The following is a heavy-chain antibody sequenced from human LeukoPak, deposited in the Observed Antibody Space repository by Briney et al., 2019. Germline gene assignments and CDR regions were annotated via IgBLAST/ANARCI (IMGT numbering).Heavy chain of an antibody. V-gene: IGHV1-69*13. J-gene: IGHJ6*02. CDR2: IIPIFGTA. CDR1: GGTFSSYA. D-gene: IGHD3-22*01. CDR3: ARAQSVFYDSSRPYGMDV. Sequence: SVTVSCTASGGTFSSYAVSWVRQAPGQGLEWMGGIIPIFGTANYAQKFQGRVTITADESTSTAYMELSSLRSEDTAVYYCARAQSVFYDSSRPYGMDVWGQGTTVTVSS.